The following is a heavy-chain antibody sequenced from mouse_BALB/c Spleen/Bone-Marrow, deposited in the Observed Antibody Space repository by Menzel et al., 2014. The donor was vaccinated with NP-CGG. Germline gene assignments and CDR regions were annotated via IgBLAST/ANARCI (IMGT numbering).Heavy chain of an antibody. J-gene: IGHJ2*01. V-gene: IGHV1-69*02. CDR3: TRGTRYYFDY. CDR2: IYPSDSYT. D-gene: IGHD3-3*01. Sequence: QVQLKQSGAELVRPGASVKLSCKASGYTFTSYWINWVKQRPGQGLEWIGNIYPSDSYTNYNQKFKDKATLTGDKSSSTAYMQLSSPTSEDSAVYYCTRGTRYYFDYWGQGTTLTVSS. CDR1: GYTFTSYW.